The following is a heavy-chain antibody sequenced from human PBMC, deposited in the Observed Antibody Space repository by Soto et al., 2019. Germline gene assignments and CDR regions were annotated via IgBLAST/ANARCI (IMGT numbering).Heavy chain of an antibody. CDR1: GESLSGYY. V-gene: IGHV4-34*01. CDR3: ARDRPRTIYSRDWYYYGMDV. Sequence: QVQLQQWGAGLLKPSETLSLTCAVYGESLSGYYWSWIRQAPGKGLEWIGEGNHSGSTNYNPSLRSLVTISVVTSKYQFSLKLSSVTSADTSVYYCARDRPRTIYSRDWYYYGMDVWGQGTTVTVSS. D-gene: IGHD6-19*01. CDR2: GNHSGST. J-gene: IGHJ6*01.